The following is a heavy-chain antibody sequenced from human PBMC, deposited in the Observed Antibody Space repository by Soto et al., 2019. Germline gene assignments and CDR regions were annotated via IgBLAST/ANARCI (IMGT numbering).Heavy chain of an antibody. CDR2: IYYSGST. CDR1: GGSISSGGYY. Sequence: SETLSLTCTVSGGSISSGGYYWSWIRQHPGKGLEWIGYIYYSGSTYYNPSLKSRVTISVDTSKNQFSLKLSSVTAADTAVYYCARDGPSVDQCWGQGTLVTVSS. V-gene: IGHV4-31*03. CDR3: ARDGPSVDQC. J-gene: IGHJ4*02.